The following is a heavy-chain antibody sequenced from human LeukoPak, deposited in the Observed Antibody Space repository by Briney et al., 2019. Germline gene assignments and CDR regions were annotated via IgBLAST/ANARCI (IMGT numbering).Heavy chain of an antibody. V-gene: IGHV3-23*01. Sequence: GGSLRLSCAASGFTFSSYAMSWVRQARGKGLEWVSAISGSGGSTFYAVSVKGRFTISRDNSKNTLYLQMNSLRAEGTAVYYCATKLGSGYDYVYWGQGTLVTVSS. CDR3: ATKLGSGYDYVY. CDR1: GFTFSSYA. CDR2: ISGSGGST. J-gene: IGHJ4*02. D-gene: IGHD5-12*01.